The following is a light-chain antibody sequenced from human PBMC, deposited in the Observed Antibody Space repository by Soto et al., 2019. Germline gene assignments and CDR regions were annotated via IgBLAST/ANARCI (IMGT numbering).Light chain of an antibody. CDR2: EVT. J-gene: IGLJ3*02. CDR3: CSYASSATWV. CDR1: NSDIGGYNY. Sequence: QSALTQPPSASGSPGQSVTISCTGTNSDIGGYNYVSWYQQHPGKAPKLMIYEVTQRPSGVPDRFSGSKSGNTASLTVSGLLAEDVADYYCCSYASSATWVFGGGTKLTVL. V-gene: IGLV2-8*01.